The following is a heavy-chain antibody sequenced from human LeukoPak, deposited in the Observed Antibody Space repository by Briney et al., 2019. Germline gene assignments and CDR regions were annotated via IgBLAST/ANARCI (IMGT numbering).Heavy chain of an antibody. CDR1: GFTFSAYW. J-gene: IGHJ4*02. V-gene: IGHV3-23*01. Sequence: GGSLRLSCATSGFTFSAYWMSWVRQAPGHELEWVSAISGSGGSTYYADSVKGRFTISRDNSKNTLYLQMNSLRAEDTAVYYCAKSSGFSYGSGYSFDYWGQGTLVTVSS. CDR3: AKSSGFSYGSGYSFDY. D-gene: IGHD5-18*01. CDR2: ISGSGGST.